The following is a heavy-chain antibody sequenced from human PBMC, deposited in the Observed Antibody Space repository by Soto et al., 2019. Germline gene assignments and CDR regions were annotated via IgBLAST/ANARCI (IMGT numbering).Heavy chain of an antibody. CDR2: ISSSSSYT. V-gene: IGHV3-11*06. Sequence: PGGSLRLSCAASGFTFSDYYMSWIRQAPGKGLEWVSYISSSSSYTNYADSVKGRFTISRDNAKNSLYLQMNSLRAEDTAVYYCARDENFSNVLTWGQGTLVTVSS. CDR3: ARDENFSNVLT. J-gene: IGHJ5*02. CDR1: GFTFSDYY. D-gene: IGHD2-8*01.